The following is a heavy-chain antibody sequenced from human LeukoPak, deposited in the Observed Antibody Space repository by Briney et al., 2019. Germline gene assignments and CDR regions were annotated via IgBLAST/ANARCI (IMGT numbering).Heavy chain of an antibody. CDR1: GGSISSDY. CDR3: GRGVMVGGVIDY. J-gene: IGHJ4*02. CDR2: IYTTGST. V-gene: IGHV4-4*07. D-gene: IGHD3-10*01. Sequence: SETLSLTCNVSGGSISSDYWTWIRQPAGRGLEWIGRIYTTGSTNYNPSLKSRVTMSVDTSKKQFSLNLSSVTAADTAVYYWGRGVMVGGVIDYGGQETLVTVSS.